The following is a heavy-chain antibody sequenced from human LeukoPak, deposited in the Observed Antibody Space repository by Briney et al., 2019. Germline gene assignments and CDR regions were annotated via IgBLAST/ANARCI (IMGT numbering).Heavy chain of an antibody. D-gene: IGHD3-10*01. Sequence: PGGSLRLSCAASGFTFSSYGMHWVRQAPGKGLEWVAVISYDGSNKYYADSVKGRFTISRDSSKNTLYLQMNSLRAEDTAVYYCATPGFGYWGQGTLVTVSS. CDR1: GFTFSSYG. CDR2: ISYDGSNK. J-gene: IGHJ4*02. V-gene: IGHV3-30*03. CDR3: ATPGFGY.